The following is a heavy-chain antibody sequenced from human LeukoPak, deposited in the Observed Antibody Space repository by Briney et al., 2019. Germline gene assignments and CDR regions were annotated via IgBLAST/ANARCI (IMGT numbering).Heavy chain of an antibody. CDR1: GYTFTSYA. CDR3: ARSSYGDYGFDY. J-gene: IGHJ4*02. D-gene: IGHD4-17*01. V-gene: IGHV1-3*01. Sequence: GASVKVSCKASGYTFTSYAMHWVRQAPGQRLEWMGWINAGNGNTKYSQRFQGRVTITRDTSASTAYMELSSLRSEDTAVYYCARSSYGDYGFDYWGQGTLVTVSS. CDR2: INAGNGNT.